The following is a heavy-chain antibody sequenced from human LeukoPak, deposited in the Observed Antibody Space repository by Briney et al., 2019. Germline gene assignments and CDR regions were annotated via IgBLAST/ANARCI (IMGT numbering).Heavy chain of an antibody. V-gene: IGHV3-30*02. CDR1: GFTFSDYG. CDR3: AKGSGIAAAGAFDP. D-gene: IGHD6-13*01. J-gene: IGHJ5*02. CDR2: IRNDGSYE. Sequence: PGGSLRLSCAASGFTFSDYGMHWVRQAPGKGLEWVAFIRNDGSYEYYPDSVKGRFTISRDNSRNTLYLQMNSLRAEDTAVYYCAKGSGIAAAGAFDPWGQGTLVTVSS.